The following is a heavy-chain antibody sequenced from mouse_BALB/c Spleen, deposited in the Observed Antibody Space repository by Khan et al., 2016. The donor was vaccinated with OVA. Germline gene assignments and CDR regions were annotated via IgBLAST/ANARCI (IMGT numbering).Heavy chain of an antibody. CDR1: GYTFTRSW. V-gene: IGHV1-7*01. CDR3: AASILFYYSMDY. Sequence: QIQLVQSGAELAKPGASVKMSCKASGYTFTRSWMHWVKQRPGQGLEWIGYINPSTGYTAYNPQFKDKATLTTYNSSSTAYMQLSSLTSEDSAVDYGAASILFYYSMDYLGQGTSGTVSS. CDR2: INPSTGYT. J-gene: IGHJ4*01. D-gene: IGHD6-1*01.